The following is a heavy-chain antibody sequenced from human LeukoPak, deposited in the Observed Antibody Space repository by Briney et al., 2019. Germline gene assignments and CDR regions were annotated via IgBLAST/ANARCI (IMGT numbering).Heavy chain of an antibody. Sequence: SETLSLACTVSGGSISSYYWSGIRQPPGKGLEWIGYIYYSGSTNYNPSLKSRVTISVDTSKNQFSLKLSSVTAADTAVYYCARVGDFFGGNNFDYWGQGTLVTVSS. CDR3: ARVGDFFGGNNFDY. V-gene: IGHV4-59*01. D-gene: IGHD4-23*01. CDR1: GGSISSYY. J-gene: IGHJ4*02. CDR2: IYYSGST.